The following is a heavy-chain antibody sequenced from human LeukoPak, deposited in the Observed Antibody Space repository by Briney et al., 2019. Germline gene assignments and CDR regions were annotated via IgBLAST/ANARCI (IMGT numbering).Heavy chain of an antibody. CDR1: GGTFSSYA. D-gene: IGHD3-22*01. V-gene: IGHV1-69*05. CDR2: IIPIFGTA. CDR3: ARDGNYVNSSGYYYFDY. Sequence: KVSCKASGGTFSSYAISWVRQAPGQGLEWMGGIIPIFGTANYAQKFQGRVTITTDESTSTAYMELSSLRSEDTAVYYCARDGNYVNSSGYYYFDYWGQGTLVTVSS. J-gene: IGHJ4*02.